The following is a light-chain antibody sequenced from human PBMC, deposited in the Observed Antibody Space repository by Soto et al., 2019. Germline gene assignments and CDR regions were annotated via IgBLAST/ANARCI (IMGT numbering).Light chain of an antibody. V-gene: IGKV2-28*01. CDR2: LGS. CDR3: MQALHYLPIP. CDR1: QSLLHSNGYNY. Sequence: DFVMTQSPLSLPVTPGEPASISCRSSQSLLHSNGYNYLDWYLQKPGQSPQLLIYLGSNRASGVPDRFSGSGSGTDFTLKISRVEAEDFWVYYTMQALHYLPIPFAPGTRLEIK. J-gene: IGKJ5*01.